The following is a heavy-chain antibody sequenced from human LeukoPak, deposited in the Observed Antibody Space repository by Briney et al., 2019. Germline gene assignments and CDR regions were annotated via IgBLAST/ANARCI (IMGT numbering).Heavy chain of an antibody. J-gene: IGHJ4*02. CDR1: GFTFDEYA. D-gene: IGHD3-22*01. V-gene: IGHV3-43*02. CDR3: ARSANYFDTSGQDY. Sequence: GGSLRLSCAASGFTFDEYAIHWVRQAPGKGLEWVSLISGNGATTYYAASVKGRFTISRDKAKSTLYLQMNSLRVEDTAVYYCARSANYFDTSGQDYWGQGTLVTVSS. CDR2: ISGNGATT.